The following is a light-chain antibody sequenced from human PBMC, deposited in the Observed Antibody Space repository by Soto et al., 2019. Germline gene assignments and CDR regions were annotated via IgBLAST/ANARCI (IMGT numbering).Light chain of an antibody. V-gene: IGLV2-14*01. J-gene: IGLJ1*01. Sequence: QSALTQPASVSGSPGQSITISCTGTSSDVGGYNYVSWYQQHPGKAPKLMIYAVTDRPSGVSSRFSGSKSGNTASLTISGLQAEEDADYYCSSYTSSSTLFGTGTKLTVL. CDR3: SSYTSSSTL. CDR1: SSDVGGYNY. CDR2: AVT.